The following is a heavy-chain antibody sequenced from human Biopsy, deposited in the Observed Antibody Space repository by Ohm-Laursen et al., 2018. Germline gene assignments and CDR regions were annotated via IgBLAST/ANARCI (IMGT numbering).Heavy chain of an antibody. CDR1: GFPFSDYY. V-gene: IGHV3-11*01. CDR2: ISSGGTTI. J-gene: IGHJ4*02. Sequence: SLRLSCTASGFPFSDYYMRWIRQAPGKGLEWVSYISSGGTTIYYADSVKGRFTISRDNAKNSLYLQMNSLTAADTAVYYCARLSTLFGVADFTDDWGQGTLVTVSS. D-gene: IGHD3-3*01. CDR3: ARLSTLFGVADFTDD.